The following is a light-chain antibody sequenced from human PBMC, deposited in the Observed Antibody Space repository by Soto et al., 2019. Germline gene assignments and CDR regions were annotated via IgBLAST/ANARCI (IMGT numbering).Light chain of an antibody. CDR2: LAS. CDR1: PSVFYNSTHKNY. CDR3: EQYYNTPLFT. J-gene: IGKJ3*01. V-gene: IGKV4-1*01. Sequence: DLVVTQSPASLAVSLGARATINCKSSPSVFYNSTHKNYLSWYQQKPGQPPKLLIYLASTRESGVPDPVSGSGCGTDFPLTSSSLQAEDVAVYDCEQYYNTPLFTFGPGTKVEIK.